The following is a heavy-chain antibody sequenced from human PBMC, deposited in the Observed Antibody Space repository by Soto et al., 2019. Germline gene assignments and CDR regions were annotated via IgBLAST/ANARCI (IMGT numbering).Heavy chain of an antibody. V-gene: IGHV1-8*01. D-gene: IGHD6-13*01. CDR1: GYTFTSYD. J-gene: IGHJ2*01. CDR2: MNPNSGNT. CDR3: ASRGIAAAGYYYYYYFDL. Sequence: ASVKVSCKASGYTFTSYDINWVRQATGQGLEWMGWMNPNSGNTGYAQKFQGRVTMTRNTSISTAYMELSSLGSEDTAVYYCASRGIAAAGYYYYYYFDLWGRGTLVTVSS.